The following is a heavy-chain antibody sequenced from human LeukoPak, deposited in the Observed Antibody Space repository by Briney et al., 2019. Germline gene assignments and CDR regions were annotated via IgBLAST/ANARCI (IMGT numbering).Heavy chain of an antibody. V-gene: IGHV4-39*01. J-gene: IGHJ5*02. D-gene: IGHD3-3*01. CDR1: GDSISTSNYF. CDR2: IYYSGST. Sequence: SETLSLTCTVSGDSISTSNYFWGWIRQPPGKGLEWIGSIYYSGSTYYSPSLKSRVALSVDTSKNQFSLKLNSVTAADTAVYYCSRHEVSTFFGGVTISGGFDPWGQGTQVTVSS. CDR3: SRHEVSTFFGGVTISGGFDP.